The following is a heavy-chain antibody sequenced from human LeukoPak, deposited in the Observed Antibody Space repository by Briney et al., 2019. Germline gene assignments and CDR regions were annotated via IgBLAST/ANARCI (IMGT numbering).Heavy chain of an antibody. CDR2: IYYSGST. CDR1: GGSISSGGYY. Sequence: PSQTLSHTCTVSGGSISSGGYYWSWIRQHPGKGLEYIGYIYYSGSTYYNPSLKSRVNISLDTSKNQFSLKLSSVTAADTAVYYCARDSGVYTSSWYLNYWGQGTLVTVSS. V-gene: IGHV4-31*03. D-gene: IGHD6-13*01. J-gene: IGHJ4*02. CDR3: ARDSGVYTSSWYLNY.